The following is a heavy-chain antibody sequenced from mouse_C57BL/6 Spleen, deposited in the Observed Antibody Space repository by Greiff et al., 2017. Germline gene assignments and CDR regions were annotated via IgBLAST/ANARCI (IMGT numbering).Heavy chain of an antibody. CDR3: ARQDYSNPRGYAKGY. V-gene: IGHV1-59*01. J-gene: IGHJ4*01. CDR1: GYTFTSYW. CDR2: IDPSDSYT. D-gene: IGHD2-5*01. Sequence: QVQLQQPGAELVRPGTSVKLSCKASGYTFTSYWMHWVKQRPGQGLEWIGVIDPSDSYTNYNQKFKGKATLTVDTSSSTAYMQLSSLTSEDSAVYYCARQDYSNPRGYAKGYWGQGTSVTVST.